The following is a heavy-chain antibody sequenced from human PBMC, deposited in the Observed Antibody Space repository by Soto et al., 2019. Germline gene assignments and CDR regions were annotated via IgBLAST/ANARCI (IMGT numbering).Heavy chain of an antibody. CDR3: ARDHYDSSGHNWFDP. J-gene: IGHJ5*02. CDR1: GGSIRSVGYY. CDR2: IYYSGST. V-gene: IGHV4-31*03. D-gene: IGHD3-22*01. Sequence: SETLSLTCTVSGGSIRSVGYYWSWIRQHPGKGLEWIGYIYYSGSTYYNPSLKSRVTISVDTSKNQFSLKLSSVTAADTAVYYCARDHYDSSGHNWFDPWGQGTLVTVSS.